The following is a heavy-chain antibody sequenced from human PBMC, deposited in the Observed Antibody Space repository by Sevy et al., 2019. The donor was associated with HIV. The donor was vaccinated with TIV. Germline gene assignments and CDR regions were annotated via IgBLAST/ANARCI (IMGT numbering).Heavy chain of an antibody. CDR3: ARWGAAAAGNYFQH. V-gene: IGHV3-23*01. D-gene: IGHD6-13*01. J-gene: IGHJ1*01. CDR2: ISGSGGST. CDR1: GFTFSSYA. Sequence: GESLKISCAASGFTFSSYAMSWVRQAPGKGLEWVSAISGSGGSTYYADSVKGRFTISRDNSKNTLYLQMNSLRAEDTAVYYCARWGAAAAGNYFQHWGQGTLVTVSS.